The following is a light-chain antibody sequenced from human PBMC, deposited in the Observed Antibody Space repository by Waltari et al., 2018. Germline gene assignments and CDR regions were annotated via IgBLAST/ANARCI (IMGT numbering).Light chain of an antibody. J-gene: IGLJ2*01. CDR3: QVWDRSSDQPV. CDR1: NIGGKS. CDR2: DDD. V-gene: IGLV3-21*02. Sequence: SYVLTQPPALSVAPGQTVKISCEGNNIGGKSVHWHQQKPGQAPVLVVFDDDERPSGIPHRFSGSNSENTATLTITRVEVGDGADYYCQVWDRSSDQPVFGGGT.